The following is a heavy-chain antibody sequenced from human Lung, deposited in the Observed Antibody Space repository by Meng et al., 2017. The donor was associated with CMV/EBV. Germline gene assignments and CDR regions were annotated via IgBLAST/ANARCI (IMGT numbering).Heavy chain of an antibody. CDR1: GFTFDDYG. CDR2: INWNGGST. CDR3: ARGGYSSGWYGNYFDY. J-gene: IGHJ4*02. Sequence: ESLKISCAASGFTFDDYGMSWVRQAPGKGLEWVSGINWNGGSTGYADSVKGRFTISRDNAKNSLYLQMNSLRAEDTALYYCARGGYSSGWYGNYFDYWGQGTXVTVSS. D-gene: IGHD6-19*01. V-gene: IGHV3-20*04.